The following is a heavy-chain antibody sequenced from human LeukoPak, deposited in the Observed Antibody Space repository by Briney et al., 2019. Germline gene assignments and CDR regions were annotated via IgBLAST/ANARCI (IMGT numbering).Heavy chain of an antibody. D-gene: IGHD2-15*01. CDR2: IIPIFGTA. CDR1: GGTFSSYA. J-gene: IGHJ4*02. V-gene: IGHV1-69*01. Sequence: SVKVSCTASGGTFSSYAISWVRQAPGQGLEWMGGIIPIFGTANYAQKFQGRVTITADESTSTAYMELSSLRSEDTAVYYCASGYCSGGSCYSADYWGQGTLVTVSS. CDR3: ASGYCSGGSCYSADY.